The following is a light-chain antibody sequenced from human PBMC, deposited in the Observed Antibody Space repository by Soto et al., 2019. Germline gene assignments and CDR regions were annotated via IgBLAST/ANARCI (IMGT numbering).Light chain of an antibody. CDR1: QSLVHSDGNMY. V-gene: IGKV2-24*01. J-gene: IGKJ2*01. CDR2: KIS. CDR3: MQATQFPYT. Sequence: DIVMTQTPLSSPVTLGQPASISCRSSQSLVHSDGNMYLSWLQQRPGQPLRLLIYKISDRLSGVPDRFSGSGAGTEFTLKISGVEAEDVGIYYCMQATQFPYTFGQGTKLEIK.